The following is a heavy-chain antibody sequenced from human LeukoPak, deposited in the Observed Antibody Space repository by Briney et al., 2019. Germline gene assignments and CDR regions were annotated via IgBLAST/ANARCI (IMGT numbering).Heavy chain of an antibody. Sequence: PGGSLRLSCAASGFTFSGSAMHWVRQASGKGLEWVGRIRGKANSYATAYAASVKGRFTISRDDSKNTAYLQMNSLKTEDTAVYYCTRQPPLALGSHYWGQGTLVTVSS. J-gene: IGHJ4*02. CDR1: GFTFSGSA. V-gene: IGHV3-73*01. CDR3: TRQPPLALGSHY. CDR2: IRGKANSYAT. D-gene: IGHD3-10*02.